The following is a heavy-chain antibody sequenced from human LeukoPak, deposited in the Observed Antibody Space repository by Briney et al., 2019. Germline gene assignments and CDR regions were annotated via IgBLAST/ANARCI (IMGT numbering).Heavy chain of an antibody. Sequence: GGSLRLSCAASGFTFSSYGMSWVRQAPGKGLEWVSAIGGRDGSTYYADSVKGRFTISRDNSENTLYVQMNSLRAEDTAVYYCAKGHYYGSGSLDYWGQGTLVTVSS. V-gene: IGHV3-23*01. J-gene: IGHJ4*02. D-gene: IGHD3-10*01. CDR1: GFTFSSYG. CDR3: AKGHYYGSGSLDY. CDR2: IGGRDGST.